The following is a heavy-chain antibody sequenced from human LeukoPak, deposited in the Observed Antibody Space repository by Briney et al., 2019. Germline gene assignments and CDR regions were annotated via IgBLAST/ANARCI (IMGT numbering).Heavy chain of an antibody. V-gene: IGHV4-34*01. CDR2: INHSGST. Sequence: SDTLSLTCAVYGGSFSGYYWSWIRQPPGKGLAWIAEINHSGSTNYNPSLKSRVTISVDTSKNQFSLKLSSVTAADTAVYYCARALGPFIVVVPAARGYFDYWGQGTLVTVSS. CDR1: GGSFSGYY. CDR3: ARALGPFIVVVPAARGYFDY. J-gene: IGHJ4*02. D-gene: IGHD2-2*01.